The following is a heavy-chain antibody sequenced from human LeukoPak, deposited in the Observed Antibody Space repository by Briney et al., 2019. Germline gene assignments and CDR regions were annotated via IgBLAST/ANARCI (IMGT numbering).Heavy chain of an antibody. Sequence: GGSLRLSWAASGFTFNRNAIRWVRQAPGKGLEWVSTIGGSGDKTFYADSVKGRFTISRDNSKNMVQLQMNSLTAEDTALYYCVRRGDASSGWGDHDFWGQGALVTVSS. CDR2: IGGSGDKT. CDR1: GFTFNRNA. CDR3: VRRGDASSGWGDHDF. J-gene: IGHJ4*02. V-gene: IGHV3-23*01. D-gene: IGHD6-19*01.